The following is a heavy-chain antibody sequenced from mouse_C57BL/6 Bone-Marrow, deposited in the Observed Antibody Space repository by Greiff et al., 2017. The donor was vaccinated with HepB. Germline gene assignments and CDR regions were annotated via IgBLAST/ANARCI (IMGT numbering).Heavy chain of an antibody. Sequence: VQLQQSGAELVKPGASVKMSCKASGYTFTSYWITWVKQRPGQGLEWIGDIYPGSGSTNYNEKFKSKATLTVDTSSSTAYMQLSSLTSEDSAVYYCALITTVVAIDYWGQGTTLTVSS. J-gene: IGHJ2*01. D-gene: IGHD1-1*01. CDR2: IYPGSGST. CDR1: GYTFTSYW. V-gene: IGHV1-55*01. CDR3: ALITTVVAIDY.